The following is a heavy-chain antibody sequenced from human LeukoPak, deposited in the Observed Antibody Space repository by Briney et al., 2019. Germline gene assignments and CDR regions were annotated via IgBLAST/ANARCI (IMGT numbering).Heavy chain of an antibody. CDR1: GGSISSYY. V-gene: IGHV4-59*01. D-gene: IGHD3-10*01. J-gene: IGHJ5*02. Sequence: SETLSLTCTVSGGSISSYYWSWIRQPPGKGLEWIGYIYYSGSTNYNPSLKSRVTISVDMSKNQFSLKLTSVTAADTAVYYCARTLWFGEFNWFDPWGQGTLVTVSS. CDR2: IYYSGST. CDR3: ARTLWFGEFNWFDP.